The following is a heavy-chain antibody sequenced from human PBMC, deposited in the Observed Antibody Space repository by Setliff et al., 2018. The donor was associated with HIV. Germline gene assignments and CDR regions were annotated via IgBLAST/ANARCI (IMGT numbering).Heavy chain of an antibody. CDR2: IIPIFGSP. D-gene: IGHD4-17*01. CDR1: GDTSNSYA. V-gene: IGHV1-69*13. J-gene: IGHJ1*01. CDR3: AAASGDYEPYQY. Sequence: SVKVSCKASGDTSNSYAIRWVRQAPGQGPEWMGGIIPIFGSPQYAPQFRGRATITADESSRTAYMELTSLKSEDSAVYYCAAASGDYEPYQYWGQGTLVTVSS.